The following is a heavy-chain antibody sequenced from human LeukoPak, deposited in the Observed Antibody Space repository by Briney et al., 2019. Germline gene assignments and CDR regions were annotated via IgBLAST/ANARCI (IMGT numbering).Heavy chain of an antibody. V-gene: IGHV4-59*01. CDR1: GAYFTNYY. CDR3: ARGTLMWFGAKMEYYFDS. J-gene: IGHJ4*02. Sequence: PSETLSLTCTVSGAYFTNYYWSFIRQPPGKGLEWIGFSSYTGNTNYNPSLKSRVTISLDMSKNQFSLSLKSVTAADTAMYYCARGTLMWFGAKMEYYFDSWGQGTPLTVSS. CDR2: SSYTGNT. D-gene: IGHD3-10*01.